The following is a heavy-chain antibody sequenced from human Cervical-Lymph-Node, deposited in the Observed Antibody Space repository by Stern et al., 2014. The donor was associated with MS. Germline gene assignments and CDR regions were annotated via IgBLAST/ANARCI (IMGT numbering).Heavy chain of an antibody. Sequence: EVQLVESGGGLVQPGGSLRLSCAASGLTFSNFWLSWVRQAPGKGLEWVANIKHDGSEKYYVDSAKGRFTISRDNAKNSLYLQMNSLRAEDTAVYYCAADCTSTTCSFDYWGQGTLVTVSS. CDR2: IKHDGSEK. V-gene: IGHV3-7*01. CDR3: AADCTSTTCSFDY. CDR1: GLTFSNFW. D-gene: IGHD2-2*01. J-gene: IGHJ4*02.